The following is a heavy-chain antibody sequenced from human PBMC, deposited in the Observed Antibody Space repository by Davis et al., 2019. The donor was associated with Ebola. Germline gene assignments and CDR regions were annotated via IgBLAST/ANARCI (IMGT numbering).Heavy chain of an antibody. V-gene: IGHV1-69*13. Sequence: SVKVSCKASGYTFTSYGISWVRQAPGQGLEWMGGIIPIFGTANYAQKFQGRVTITADESTSTAYMELSSLRSEDTAVYYCARDQLTPRYCSSTSCSSYYYYGMDVWGQGTTVSVSS. J-gene: IGHJ6*02. D-gene: IGHD2-2*01. CDR3: ARDQLTPRYCSSTSCSSYYYYGMDV. CDR1: GYTFTSYG. CDR2: IIPIFGTA.